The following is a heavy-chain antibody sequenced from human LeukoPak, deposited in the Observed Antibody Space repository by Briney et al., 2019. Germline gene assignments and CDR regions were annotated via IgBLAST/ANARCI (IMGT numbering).Heavy chain of an antibody. CDR3: ARAYYYGSGSYAFDI. V-gene: IGHV4-61*01. CDR1: GGPISSSSYH. J-gene: IGHJ3*02. Sequence: SETLSLTCTVSGGPISSSSYHWSWIRQPPGKGLEWIGYIYYSGSTNHNPSLKSRVTISVDTSKNQFSLKLSSVTAADTAVYYCARAYYYGSGSYAFDIWGQGTMVTVSS. D-gene: IGHD3-10*01. CDR2: IYYSGST.